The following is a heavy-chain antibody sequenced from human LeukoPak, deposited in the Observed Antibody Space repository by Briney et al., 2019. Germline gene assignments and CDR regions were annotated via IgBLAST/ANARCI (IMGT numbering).Heavy chain of an antibody. CDR3: ARGGGMVRGVIMFYYYYYMDV. V-gene: IGHV3-20*04. D-gene: IGHD3-10*01. CDR1: GFTFDDYG. Sequence: GGSLRLSCAASGFTFDDYGMSWVRQAPGKGLEWVSGINWNGGSTGYADSVKGRFTISRDNAKNSLYLQMNSLRAEDTALYYCARGGGMVRGVIMFYYYYYMDVWGKGTTVTVSS. CDR2: INWNGGST. J-gene: IGHJ6*03.